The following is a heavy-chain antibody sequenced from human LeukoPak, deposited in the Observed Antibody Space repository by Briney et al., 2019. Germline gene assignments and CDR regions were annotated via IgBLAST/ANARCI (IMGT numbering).Heavy chain of an antibody. CDR1: GFTVSSNY. J-gene: IGHJ6*03. Sequence: GGSLRLSCAASGFTVSSNYMSWVRQAPGKGLEWVSVIYSGGSTYYAGSVKARFTISRDNSKNTLYLQMNSLRAEDTAVYYCASTFFGVAQLAWFYYYYMDVWGKGTTVTVSS. CDR3: ASTFFGVAQLAWFYYYYMDV. D-gene: IGHD3/OR15-3a*01. CDR2: IYSGGST. V-gene: IGHV3-53*01.